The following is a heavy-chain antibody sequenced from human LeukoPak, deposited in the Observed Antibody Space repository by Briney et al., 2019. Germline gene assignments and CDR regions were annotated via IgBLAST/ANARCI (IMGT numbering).Heavy chain of an antibody. V-gene: IGHV4-61*02. Sequence: SETVSLTCTVSGGSISSGSYYWSWIRQPAGKGLEWIGRIYASGSTNYNPSLKSRVTISVDTSKNQLSLKLSSVTAADTAVYYCAGAPAGSLEWLSPFDYWGQGTLVTVSS. J-gene: IGHJ4*02. CDR3: AGAPAGSLEWLSPFDY. CDR1: GGSISSGSYY. D-gene: IGHD3-3*01. CDR2: IYASGST.